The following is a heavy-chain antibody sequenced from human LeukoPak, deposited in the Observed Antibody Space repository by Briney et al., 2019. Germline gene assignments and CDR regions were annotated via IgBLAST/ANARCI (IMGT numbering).Heavy chain of an antibody. D-gene: IGHD3-3*01. Sequence: SETLSLTCTVSGGSITNNYWSWIRQAPGKGLEWIGYIYYTGSINYNPSLKSRVTISVDPAKNQFSLNLNSVTAADTAVYHCAREGYDSLWGQGTLVTVSS. CDR2: IYYTGSI. CDR3: AREGYDSL. J-gene: IGHJ4*02. V-gene: IGHV4-59*01. CDR1: GGSITNNY.